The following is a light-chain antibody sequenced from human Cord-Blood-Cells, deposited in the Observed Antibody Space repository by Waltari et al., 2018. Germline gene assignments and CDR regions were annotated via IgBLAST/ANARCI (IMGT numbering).Light chain of an antibody. CDR3: CSYAGSSTYV. J-gene: IGLJ1*01. V-gene: IGLV2-23*02. CDR2: EVS. CDR1: SSDVGSYNL. Sequence: QSALTQPASVSGSPGQSITISCTGTSSDVGSYNLVSWYQQHPGKAPKLMIYEVSQRQSGGSKRFSGSKPGNTASLTISGLQAEDEADYYCCSYAGSSTYVFGTGTKVTVL.